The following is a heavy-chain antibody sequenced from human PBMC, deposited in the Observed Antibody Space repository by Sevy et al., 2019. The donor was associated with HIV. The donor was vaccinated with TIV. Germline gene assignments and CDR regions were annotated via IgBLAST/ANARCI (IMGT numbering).Heavy chain of an antibody. J-gene: IGHJ4*02. Sequence: EGSLRLSCAASGFTFRNDGMHWVRQAPGKGLEWVAVIWYDGSNKEYADSVKGRFTISRDNSKNTLYLEMNSLRAEDTAVYYCARDPAYNYLFYYFDDWGQGTLVTVSS. CDR2: IWYDGSNK. CDR1: GFTFRNDG. D-gene: IGHD1-20*01. CDR3: ARDPAYNYLFYYFDD. V-gene: IGHV3-33*01.